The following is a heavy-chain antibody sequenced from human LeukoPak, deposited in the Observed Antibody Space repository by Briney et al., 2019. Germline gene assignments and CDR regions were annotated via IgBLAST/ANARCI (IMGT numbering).Heavy chain of an antibody. Sequence: GGSLRLSCAASGYPFSGSGIHWVRQAPGKGLEWVAFVSHEGSSKFYAESVKGRFGISRDNSKSTTYLQMNGLRADDTAVYYCAKTTGGWPRFFDHWGQGTLVAVSS. CDR2: VSHEGSSK. J-gene: IGHJ4*02. CDR1: GYPFSGSG. D-gene: IGHD6-19*01. V-gene: IGHV3-30*18. CDR3: AKTTGGWPRFFDH.